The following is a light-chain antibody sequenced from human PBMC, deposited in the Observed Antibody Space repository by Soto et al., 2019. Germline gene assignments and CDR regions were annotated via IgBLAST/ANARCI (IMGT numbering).Light chain of an antibody. CDR3: QQYGSSPRT. J-gene: IGKJ1*01. Sequence: EIVLTQSPGTLSLSPGERTTLSCRASQTVRSSYLAWYQQKPGQAPRLLIYGASSRATGIPDRFSGSGSRTDFTLTISRLEPEDFAVYYWQQYGSSPRTFGQGTKVEIK. V-gene: IGKV3-20*01. CDR2: GAS. CDR1: QTVRSSY.